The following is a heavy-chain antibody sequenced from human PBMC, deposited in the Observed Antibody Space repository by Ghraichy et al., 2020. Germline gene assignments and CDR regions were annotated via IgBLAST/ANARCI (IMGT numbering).Heavy chain of an antibody. CDR3: ARGPPYAQWLEGY. D-gene: IGHD6-19*01. CDR1: GFTFSSYS. CDR2: ISSSSSNI. V-gene: IGHV3-48*01. Sequence: GGSLRLSCAASGFTFSSYSMNWVRQAPGKGLEWMSYISSSSSNIYYADSVKGRFTTSRDNAKNSLYLQLNSLRAEDTAVYYCARGPPYAQWLEGYWGQGTLVTVSS. J-gene: IGHJ4*02.